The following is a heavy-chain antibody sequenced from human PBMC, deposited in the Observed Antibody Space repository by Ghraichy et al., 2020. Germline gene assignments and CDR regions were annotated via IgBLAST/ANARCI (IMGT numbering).Heavy chain of an antibody. Sequence: SETLSLTCTVSGGSISYYYWSWIRQPPGKGLEWIGYIHYSGSTKYNPSLKSRVTIPVDTSKNQFSLKLSSVTAADTAVYYCARGDGVVTAVDYWGQGTLVTVSS. CDR1: GGSISYYY. D-gene: IGHD2-21*02. V-gene: IGHV4-59*01. CDR2: IHYSGST. J-gene: IGHJ4*02. CDR3: ARGDGVVTAVDY.